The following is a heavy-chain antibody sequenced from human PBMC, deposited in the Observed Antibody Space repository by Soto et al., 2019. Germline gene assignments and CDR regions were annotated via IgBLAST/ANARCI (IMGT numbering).Heavy chain of an antibody. J-gene: IGHJ5*02. CDR1: GFTFSSYA. V-gene: IGHV3-30-3*01. Sequence: QVQLVESGGGVAQPGRSLRLSCAASGFTFSSYAMHWVRQAPGKGLEWVAVISYDGSNKYYADSVKGRFTISRDNSKNTLYLQMNSLRAEDTAVYYCARAYGGEENWFDPWGQGTLVTVSS. D-gene: IGHD4-17*01. CDR3: ARAYGGEENWFDP. CDR2: ISYDGSNK.